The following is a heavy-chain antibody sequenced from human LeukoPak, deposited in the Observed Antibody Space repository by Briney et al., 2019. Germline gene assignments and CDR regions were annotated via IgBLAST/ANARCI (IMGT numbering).Heavy chain of an antibody. CDR2: INHSGST. CDR3: ARLRGALDY. Sequence: SETLSLICAVYGGSFSGYYWSWIRQPPGKGLEWIGEINHSGSTNYNPSLKSRVTISVDTSKNQFSLKLSSVTAADTAVYYCARLRGALDYWGQGTLVTVSS. V-gene: IGHV4-34*01. J-gene: IGHJ4*02. D-gene: IGHD1-26*01. CDR1: GGSFSGYY.